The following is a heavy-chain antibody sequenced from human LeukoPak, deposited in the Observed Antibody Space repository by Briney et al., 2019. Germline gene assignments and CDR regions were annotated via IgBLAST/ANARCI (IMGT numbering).Heavy chain of an antibody. Sequence: PGGSLRLSCAASGFTVSNKYMTWVRQAPGKGLEWVSLIYSDGRTYYADSVKGRCTISRDNSKNTLYLQMNSLRVEDTAVYYCAKGGDNWYFDLWGRGTLVTVSS. J-gene: IGHJ2*01. V-gene: IGHV3-53*01. CDR2: IYSDGRT. CDR1: GFTVSNKY. CDR3: AKGGDNWYFDL. D-gene: IGHD2-21*02.